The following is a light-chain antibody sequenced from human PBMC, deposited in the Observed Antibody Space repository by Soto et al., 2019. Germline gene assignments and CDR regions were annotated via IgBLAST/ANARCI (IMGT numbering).Light chain of an antibody. V-gene: IGKV3D-20*02. CDR3: QQRKYGTPLT. CDR1: QSISRSG. J-gene: IGKJ4*01. Sequence: EIVWRMSPAMLSVSPGERATLSCRASQSISRSGLAWYQQKPGQAPRLLFFGASIRATGIPDRFSGGGSGTDFTLTISVLEPEDFAVYYCQQRKYGTPLTFGGGTKVDNK. CDR2: GAS.